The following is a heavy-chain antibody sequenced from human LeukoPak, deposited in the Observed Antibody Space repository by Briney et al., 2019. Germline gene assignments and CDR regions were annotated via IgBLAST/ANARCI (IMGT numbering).Heavy chain of an antibody. CDR3: ARVGIAVAGNDY. CDR1: GFTFSSYS. J-gene: IGHJ4*02. Sequence: GGSLRLSCAASGFTFSSYSMNWVRQAPGKGLEWVSSISSSSSYIYYADSVKGRFTISKDNAKNSLYLQMNSLRAEDTAVYYCARVGIAVAGNDYWGQGTLVTVSS. V-gene: IGHV3-21*01. CDR2: ISSSSSYI. D-gene: IGHD6-19*01.